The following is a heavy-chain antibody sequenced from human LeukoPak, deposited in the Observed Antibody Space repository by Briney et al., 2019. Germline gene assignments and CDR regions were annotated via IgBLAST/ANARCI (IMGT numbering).Heavy chain of an antibody. Sequence: ASVKVSCKASGYTFTGYYMHWVRQAPGQGLEWMGWINANSGGTNYAQKFQGRVTMTRDTSISTAYMELSRLRSDDTAVHYCARKGYSSGWYEFDYWGQGTLVTVSS. CDR3: ARKGYSSGWYEFDY. J-gene: IGHJ4*02. V-gene: IGHV1-2*02. CDR2: INANSGGT. CDR1: GYTFTGYY. D-gene: IGHD6-19*01.